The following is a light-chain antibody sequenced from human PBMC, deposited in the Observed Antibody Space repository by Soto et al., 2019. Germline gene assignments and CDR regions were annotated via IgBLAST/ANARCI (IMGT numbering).Light chain of an antibody. CDR3: ATWDDTLSGWV. CDR2: RNN. V-gene: IGLV1-47*01. Sequence: QSVLTQPPSASGTPGQRVTISCSGSRSNIGSNYVYWYQHLPGTAPKLLIYRNNQRPSGVPDRFSGSKSGTSASLTISGLRSEDEADYHCATWDDTLSGWVFGGGTKLTVL. CDR1: RSNIGSNY. J-gene: IGLJ3*02.